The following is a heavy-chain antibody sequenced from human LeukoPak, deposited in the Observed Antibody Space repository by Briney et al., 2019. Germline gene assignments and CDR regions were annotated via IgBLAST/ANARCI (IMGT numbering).Heavy chain of an antibody. D-gene: IGHD3-3*01. Sequence: SQTLSLTCTVSGGSITSGSYYWSWIRQPGGKELEWIGHIYTTGRTSYNPSLKSRVTISIDTSKNQFSLKLSSVTAADTAVYYCARDQILRARIGLYYYYYYYMDVWGKGTTITISS. J-gene: IGHJ6*03. CDR3: ARDQILRARIGLYYYYYYYMDV. CDR1: GGSITSGSYY. V-gene: IGHV4-61*09. CDR2: IYTTGRT.